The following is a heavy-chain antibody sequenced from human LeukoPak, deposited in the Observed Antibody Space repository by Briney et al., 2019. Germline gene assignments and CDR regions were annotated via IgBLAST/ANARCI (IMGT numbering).Heavy chain of an antibody. CDR2: VSASGGST. J-gene: IGHJ4*02. Sequence: PGGSLRLSCAASGFIFRNHAMNWVRQAPGQGLEWVSGVSASGGSTFNTDSVKGRFSISRDNSKNTLYLEMNSLRPEDMALYYCAKSLGNQGVIDYWGQGTLVTVSS. V-gene: IGHV3-23*01. CDR3: AKSLGNQGVIDY. CDR1: GFIFRNHA. D-gene: IGHD3-10*01.